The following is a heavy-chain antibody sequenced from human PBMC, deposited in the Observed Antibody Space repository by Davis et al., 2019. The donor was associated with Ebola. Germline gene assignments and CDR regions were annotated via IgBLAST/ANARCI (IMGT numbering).Heavy chain of an antibody. V-gene: IGHV3-49*04. CDR3: TRDGLLWFGELLYYYYGMDV. J-gene: IGHJ6*02. CDR2: IRSKAYGGTT. D-gene: IGHD3-10*01. Sequence: GGSLRLSCTASGFTFGDYAMSWVRQAPGKGLEWVGFIRSKAYGGTTEYAASVKGRFTISRDDSKSIAYLQMNSLKTEDTAVYYCTRDGLLWFGELLYYYYGMDVWGQGTTVTVSS. CDR1: GFTFGDYA.